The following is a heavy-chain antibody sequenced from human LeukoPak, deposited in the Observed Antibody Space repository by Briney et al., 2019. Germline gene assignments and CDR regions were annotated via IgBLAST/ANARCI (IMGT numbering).Heavy chain of an antibody. CDR2: IYSGGST. J-gene: IGHJ3*02. CDR1: GFTVSSNY. Sequence: GGSLRLSCAASGFTVSSNYMSWVRQAPGKGLEWISVIYSGGSTYYADSVKGRFTISRDNSQNTLYLQMNSLRAEDTAVYYCARAVGSSSAFDIWGQGAMVTVSS. V-gene: IGHV3-53*01. D-gene: IGHD6-6*01. CDR3: ARAVGSSSAFDI.